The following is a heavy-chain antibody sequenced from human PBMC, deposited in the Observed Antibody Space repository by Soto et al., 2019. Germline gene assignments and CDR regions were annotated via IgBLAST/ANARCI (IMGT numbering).Heavy chain of an antibody. CDR2: IKEDGSQK. J-gene: IGHJ4*02. CDR3: AIHHMGHRVTNS. V-gene: IGHV3-7*01. CDR1: GFSFSMYW. Sequence: EVLLVESGGGLVQPGGSLRLSCTASGFSFSMYWMSWVRQAPGKGLEWVANIKEDGSQKYYVDSVKGRFTISRDNAQNSLFLQMNSLRVEDTALYYCAIHHMGHRVTNSWGQGTLVTVSS.